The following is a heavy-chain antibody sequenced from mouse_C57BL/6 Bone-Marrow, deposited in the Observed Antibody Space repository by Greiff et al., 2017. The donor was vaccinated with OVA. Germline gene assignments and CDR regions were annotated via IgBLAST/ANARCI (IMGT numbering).Heavy chain of an antibody. CDR1: GFSLTSYG. J-gene: IGHJ4*01. V-gene: IGHV2-2*01. CDR3: ARKGELGPYYYAMDY. CDR2: IWSGGST. D-gene: IGHD4-1*01. Sequence: QVQLQQSGPGLVQPSQSLSITCTVSGFSLTSYGVHWVRQSPGKGLEWLGVIWSGGSTDYNAAFISRLSISKDTSKSQVFFKMNSLQADDTAIYDCARKGELGPYYYAMDYWGQGTSVTVAS.